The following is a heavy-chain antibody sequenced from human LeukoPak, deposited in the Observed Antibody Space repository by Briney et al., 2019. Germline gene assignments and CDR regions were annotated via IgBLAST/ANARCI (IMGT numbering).Heavy chain of an antibody. Sequence: PSETLSLTCTVSGGSISGYYWSWIRQPPGKGLEWIGYIFHRGNTEYNPSLKSRVTISVDTSNQFSLMLTSVTAADTAVYYCARQSIAARRAFDIWGQGTMVTVSS. J-gene: IGHJ3*02. CDR3: ARQSIAARRAFDI. V-gene: IGHV4-59*08. CDR1: GGSISGYY. D-gene: IGHD6-6*01. CDR2: IFHRGNT.